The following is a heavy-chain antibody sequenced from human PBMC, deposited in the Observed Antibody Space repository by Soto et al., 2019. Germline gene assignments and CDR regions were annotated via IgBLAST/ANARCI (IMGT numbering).Heavy chain of an antibody. V-gene: IGHV3-30-3*01. J-gene: IGHJ6*02. D-gene: IGHD3-9*01. CDR2: ISYDGSNK. Sequence: PGGFLRLSCAASGFTFSSYAMHWVRQAPGKGLEWVAVISYDGSNKYYADSVKGRFTIPRDNSKNTLYLQMNSLRAEDTAVYYCARAQVADSPNFLYFDVYYYYYYGMDVWGQGTTVTVSS. CDR3: ARAQVADSPNFLYFDVYYYYYYGMDV. CDR1: GFTFSSYA.